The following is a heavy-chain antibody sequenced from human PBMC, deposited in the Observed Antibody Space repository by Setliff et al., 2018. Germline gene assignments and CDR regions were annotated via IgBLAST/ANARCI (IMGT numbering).Heavy chain of an antibody. V-gene: IGHV4-61*02. Sequence: SETLSLTCTVSGGSINSGSYYWSWIRQPAGKGLEWIGRIYSRGSTNYNPSLQSRVTVSLDASKNQLSLKLSSVTAADTAVYYCARDHYDYYDSRQAFDIWGQGTMVTVSS. CDR2: IYSRGST. D-gene: IGHD3-22*01. J-gene: IGHJ3*02. CDR1: GGSINSGSYY. CDR3: ARDHYDYYDSRQAFDI.